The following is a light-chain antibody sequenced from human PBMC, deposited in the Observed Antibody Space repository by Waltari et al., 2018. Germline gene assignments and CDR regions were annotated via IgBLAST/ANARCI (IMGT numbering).Light chain of an antibody. V-gene: IGLV2-23*01. J-gene: IGLJ3*02. CDR1: SSDVGSYNL. Sequence: QSALTQPASVSGSPGQSITLSCTGTSSDVGSYNLVSWYQHHPGKAPQLMIYEGSKRPSGVSNRFSGSKSDNMASLTISGLQAEDEADYYCCSYGGSSSNWVFGGGTKLTVL. CDR3: CSYGGSSSNWV. CDR2: EGS.